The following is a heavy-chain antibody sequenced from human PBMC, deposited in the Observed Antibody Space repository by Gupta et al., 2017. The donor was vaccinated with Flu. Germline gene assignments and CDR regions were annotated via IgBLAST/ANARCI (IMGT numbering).Heavy chain of an antibody. CDR2: IYYNGNT. J-gene: IGHJ4*02. CDR3: AREDFLGATGGRNFDS. D-gene: IGHD6-13*01. Sequence: QVQLQESGPGLVKPSQTLPPTCTVSGGSISSSGSYWNWHPQDAGKGLEWIGYIYYNGNTYYNPSLKSRVTISVDTSKNQFSLKLTSVTAADTAVYYCAREDFLGATGGRNFDSWGQGSLVTVSS. V-gene: IGHV4-31*03. CDR1: GGSISSSGSY.